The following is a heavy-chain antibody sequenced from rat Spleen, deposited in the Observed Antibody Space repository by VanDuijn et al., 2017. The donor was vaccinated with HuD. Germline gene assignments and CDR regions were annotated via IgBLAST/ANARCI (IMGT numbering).Heavy chain of an antibody. J-gene: IGHJ2*01. CDR2: ISTVGGNT. CDR3: ARIVGN. CDR1: GFTFSNYY. Sequence: EVQLVESGGGLVQPGRSMKLSCAASGFTFSNYYMAWVRQAPTTGLEWVASISTVGGNTYYRDSVKGRFTISRDNAKSTLYLQMDSLRSEDTATYYCARIVGNWGQGVMVTVSS. V-gene: IGHV5-25*01. D-gene: IGHD1-11*01.